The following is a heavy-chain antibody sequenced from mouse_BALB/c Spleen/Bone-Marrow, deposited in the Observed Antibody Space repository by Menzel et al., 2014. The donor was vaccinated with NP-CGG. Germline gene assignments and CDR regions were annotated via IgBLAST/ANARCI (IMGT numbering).Heavy chain of an antibody. CDR1: GYSFTSYW. CDR3: ARDGITTATYYYAMDY. J-gene: IGHJ4*01. Sequence: QVQLQQPGPQLVRPGASVKISCKASGYSFTSYWMHWVKQRPGQGLEWIGMIGPSDSETRLNQKFKDKATLTVDKSSCTAYMQLSSPTSEDSAVYYCARDGITTATYYYAMDYWGQGTSVTVSS. CDR2: IGPSDSET. V-gene: IGHV1S127*01. D-gene: IGHD1-2*01.